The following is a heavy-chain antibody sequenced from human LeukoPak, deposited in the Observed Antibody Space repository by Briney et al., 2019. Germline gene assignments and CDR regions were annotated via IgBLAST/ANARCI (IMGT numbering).Heavy chain of an antibody. Sequence: GGSLRLSCAASGFTFGNDAMNWVRRAPGKGLEWVSGISDAGDRTYYAASVKGRFTISRDNAKNSLYLQMNSLRAEDTGVYYCAKLAVASADSWGQGTLVTVSS. J-gene: IGHJ4*02. CDR1: GFTFGNDA. CDR3: AKLAVASADS. CDR2: ISDAGDRT. D-gene: IGHD6-19*01. V-gene: IGHV3-23*01.